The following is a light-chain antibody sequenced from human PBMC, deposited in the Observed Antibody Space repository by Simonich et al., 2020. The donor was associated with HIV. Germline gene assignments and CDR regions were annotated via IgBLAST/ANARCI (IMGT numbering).Light chain of an antibody. V-gene: IGKV3-11*01. CDR1: QSVSSY. CDR3: QQRSNWPPIT. Sequence: EIVLTQSPATLSLSPGARATLSCRASQSVSSYLAWYQQKPGQAPRLLIYDASNRAAGIPARFRGSGSGTDFTLTISSLEPEDFAVYYCQQRSNWPPITFGQGTRLEIK. CDR2: DAS. J-gene: IGKJ5*01.